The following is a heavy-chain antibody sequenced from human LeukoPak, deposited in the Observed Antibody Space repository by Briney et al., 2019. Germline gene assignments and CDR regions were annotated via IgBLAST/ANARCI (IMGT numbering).Heavy chain of an antibody. CDR1: GFTFSSYN. D-gene: IGHD2-15*01. CDR3: ARDQGYLAFDI. J-gene: IGHJ3*02. V-gene: IGHV3-21*01. Sequence: GGSLRLSCAASGFTFSSYNMNWVRQAPGKGLEWVSSISSSSSYIYYADSVKGRFTISRDNAKNSLYLQMNSLRAEDTAVYYCARDQGYLAFDIWGQGTMVTVSS. CDR2: ISSSSSYI.